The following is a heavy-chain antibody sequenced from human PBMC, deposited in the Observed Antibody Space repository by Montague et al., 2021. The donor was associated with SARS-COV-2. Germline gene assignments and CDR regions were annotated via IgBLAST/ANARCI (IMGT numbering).Heavy chain of an antibody. CDR2: INQSGCT. CDR3: ARVAGGYYHDSSAYFDY. D-gene: IGHD3-22*01. V-gene: IGHV4-34*01. J-gene: IGHJ4*02. CDR1: GGSFSGYY. Sequence: SETLSLTCAVYGGSFSGYYWSWTRQPPGKGLEWIGEINQSGCTNYNPSLKSRVTLSVDTSKKQFSLKLSSLTAADTAVYYCARVAGGYYHDSSAYFDYWGQGSLVTVSS.